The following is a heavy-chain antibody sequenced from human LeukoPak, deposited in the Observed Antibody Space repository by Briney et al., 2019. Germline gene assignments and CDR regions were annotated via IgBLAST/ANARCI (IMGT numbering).Heavy chain of an antibody. CDR2: ISGSGGST. Sequence: PGGSLRLSCAASGFTVSSNYMSWVRQAPGKGLEWVSAISGSGGSTYYPDSVEGRFTISRDNSKNTLYLQMNSLRAEDTAIYYCAKDHPRQGVTAHTPFDYWGQGTLVTVSS. D-gene: IGHD2-15*01. V-gene: IGHV3-23*01. CDR1: GFTVSSNY. CDR3: AKDHPRQGVTAHTPFDY. J-gene: IGHJ4*02.